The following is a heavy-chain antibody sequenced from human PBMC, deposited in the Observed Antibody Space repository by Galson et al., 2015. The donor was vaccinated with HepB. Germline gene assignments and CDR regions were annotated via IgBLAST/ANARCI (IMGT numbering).Heavy chain of an antibody. CDR3: AKDGIMVSNNPYQLHF. D-gene: IGHD2-8*01. Sequence: LRLSCAASGFTFSRYAMTWVRQAPGKGLEWISSITSNGGRTFYTNSVKGRFTISRDNSRNTVVLQLSRLRPEDTAVYYCAKDGIMVSNNPYQLHFWGQGTLVSVSS. V-gene: IGHV3-23*01. J-gene: IGHJ4*02. CDR2: ITSNGGRT. CDR1: GFTFSRYA.